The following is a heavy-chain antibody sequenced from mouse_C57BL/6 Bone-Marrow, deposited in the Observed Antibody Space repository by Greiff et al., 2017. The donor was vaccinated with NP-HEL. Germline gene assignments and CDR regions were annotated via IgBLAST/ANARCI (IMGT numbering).Heavy chain of an antibody. CDR1: GYTFTSYW. J-gene: IGHJ2*01. D-gene: IGHD2-1*01. CDR3: ARPLIYYGNSYYFDY. Sequence: QVQLQQPGAELVKPGASVKMSCKASGYTFTSYWITWVKQRPGQGLEWIGDIYPGSGSTNYNEKFKSKATLTVDTSSSTAYMQLSSLTSEDSAVYYCARPLIYYGNSYYFDYWGQGTTLTVSS. CDR2: IYPGSGST. V-gene: IGHV1-55*01.